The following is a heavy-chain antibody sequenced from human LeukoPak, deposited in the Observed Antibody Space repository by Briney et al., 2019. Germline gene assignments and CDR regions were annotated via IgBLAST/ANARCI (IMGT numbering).Heavy chain of an antibody. D-gene: IGHD3-10*01. Sequence: PSETPSLTCTVSGGSFSSSSYYWGCIRQPPGKGLEWIGSIYDSGSTYYNPSLKSRVTISVDTSKNQFSLKLSSVTAADTAVYYCARFGESDYGMDVWGQGTTVTVSS. CDR2: IYDSGST. CDR1: GGSFSSSSYY. J-gene: IGHJ6*02. CDR3: ARFGESDYGMDV. V-gene: IGHV4-39*01.